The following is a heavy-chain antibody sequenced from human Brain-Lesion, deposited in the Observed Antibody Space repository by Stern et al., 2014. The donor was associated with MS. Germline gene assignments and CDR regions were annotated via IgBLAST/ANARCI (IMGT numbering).Heavy chain of an antibody. J-gene: IGHJ4*02. CDR3: ARGGGRPYFDY. CDR2: VYYSGST. D-gene: IGHD3-16*01. Sequence: VQLLESGPGLVKPSETLSLTCTVSGTSINTLYWSWIRQSPGQGLEWIAWVYYSGSTNHHPSLKSRVTISIDTSTNQFSLKVNSVPAADTAVYYCARGGGRPYFDYWGQGTLVTVPP. V-gene: IGHV4-59*11. CDR1: GTSINTLY.